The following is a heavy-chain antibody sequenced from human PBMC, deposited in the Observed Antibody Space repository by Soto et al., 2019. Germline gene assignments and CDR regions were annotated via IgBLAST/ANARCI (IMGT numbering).Heavy chain of an antibody. CDR2: TYYRSKWYN. Sequence: SQTLSLTCAISGDSVSSNSAAWNWIRQSPSRGLEWLGRTYYRSKWYNDYAVSVKSRITINPDTSKNQFSLQLNSVTPEDTAVYYCARGRVYDTLTGSYYYYGMDVWGQGTTVTVSS. D-gene: IGHD3-9*01. V-gene: IGHV6-1*01. CDR3: ARGRVYDTLTGSYYYYGMDV. CDR1: GDSVSSNSAA. J-gene: IGHJ6*02.